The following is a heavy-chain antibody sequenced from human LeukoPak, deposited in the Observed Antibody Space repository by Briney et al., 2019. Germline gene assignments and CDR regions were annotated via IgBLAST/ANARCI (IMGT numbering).Heavy chain of an antibody. CDR2: INPNSGGT. CDR3: ARVETNYYDSSGYKH. J-gene: IGHJ4*02. CDR1: GYTFTGYY. Sequence: ASVKVSCKASGYTFTGYYMHWVRQAPGQGLEWMGWINPNSGGTNYAQKFQGRVTMTRDTSISTAYMELSRLRSDDTAVYYCARVETNYYDSSGYKHWGQGTLVTVSS. V-gene: IGHV1-2*02. D-gene: IGHD3-22*01.